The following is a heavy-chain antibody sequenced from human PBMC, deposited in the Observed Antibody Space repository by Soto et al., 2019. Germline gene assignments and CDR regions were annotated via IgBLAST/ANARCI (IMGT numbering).Heavy chain of an antibody. V-gene: IGHV3-7*02. Sequence: GGSLRLSCTTSGFTFTNYWMAWVRQAPGKGLEWLGNTKQDESETYYAGSVEGRFTISRENAKNSLYLQMNSLRAGDTAVYYCARGRGRVATPWFDPWGQGTQVTVSS. D-gene: IGHD5-12*01. J-gene: IGHJ5*02. CDR1: GFTFTNYW. CDR2: TKQDESET. CDR3: ARGRGRVATPWFDP.